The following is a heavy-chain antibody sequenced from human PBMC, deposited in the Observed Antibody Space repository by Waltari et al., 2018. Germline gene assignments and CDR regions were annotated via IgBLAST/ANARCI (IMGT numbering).Heavy chain of an antibody. J-gene: IGHJ5*02. CDR3: ARCPPVLIISGTTGWFDP. V-gene: IGHV4-34*01. D-gene: IGHD1-7*01. CDR2: INHSGST. CDR1: GGSFSGYY. Sequence: QVQLQQWGAGLLKPSETLSLTCAVYGGSFSGYYWSWIRQPPGKGLEWIGEINHSGSTSYNPSLKSRVTISVDTSKNQFSLKLSSVTAADTAVYYCARCPPVLIISGTTGWFDPWGQGTLVTVSS.